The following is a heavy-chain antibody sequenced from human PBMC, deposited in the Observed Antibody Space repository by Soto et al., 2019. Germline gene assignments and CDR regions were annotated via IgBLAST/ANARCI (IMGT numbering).Heavy chain of an antibody. J-gene: IGHJ4*02. V-gene: IGHV4-39*01. CDR3: ANLPGGYANGGY. CDR2: IYYSGST. D-gene: IGHD5-12*01. Sequence: SETLSLTCTVSGGSISSSSYYWGWIRRPPGKGLEWIGSIYYSGSTYYNPSLKSRVTISVDTSKNQFSLKLSSVTAADTAVYYCANLPGGYANGGYWGQGTLVTVSS. CDR1: GGSISSSSYY.